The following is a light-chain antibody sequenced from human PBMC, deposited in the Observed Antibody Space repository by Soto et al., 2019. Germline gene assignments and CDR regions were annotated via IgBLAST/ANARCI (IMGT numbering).Light chain of an antibody. CDR3: QSYDSSLSGPVV. CDR1: SSDVGSYSH. J-gene: IGLJ2*01. V-gene: IGLV2-14*01. Sequence: QSALTQPASVSGSPGQSITISCSGTSSDVGSYSHVAWYQQFPGKTPKLIIYEVTYRPSGVPDRFSGSKSGTSASLAITGLQAEDEADYYCQSYDSSLSGPVVFGGGTKVTVL. CDR2: EVT.